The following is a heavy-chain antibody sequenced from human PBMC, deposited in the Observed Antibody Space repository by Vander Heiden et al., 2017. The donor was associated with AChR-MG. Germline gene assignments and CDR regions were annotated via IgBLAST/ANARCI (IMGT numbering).Heavy chain of an antibody. Sequence: GQPGRSLRLSCAASGFTFDDYAMHWVRQAPGKGLEWVSGISWNSGSIGYADSVKGRFTISRDNAKNSLYLQMNSLRAEDTALYYCAKDIGWGRRRGGLDAFDIWGQGTMVTVSS. J-gene: IGHJ3*02. CDR2: ISWNSGSI. D-gene: IGHD3-10*01. CDR1: GFTFDDYA. CDR3: AKDIGWGRRRGGLDAFDI. V-gene: IGHV3-9*01.